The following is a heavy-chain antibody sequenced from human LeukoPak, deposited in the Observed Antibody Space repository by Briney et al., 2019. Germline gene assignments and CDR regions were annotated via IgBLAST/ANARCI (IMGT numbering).Heavy chain of an antibody. CDR1: GFTFSSYS. D-gene: IGHD1-1*01. CDR2: ISSSSSYI. J-gene: IGHJ4*02. CDR3: ARIWTGARGDFDY. V-gene: IGHV3-21*01. Sequence: GGSLRLSCAASGFTFSSYSMNWVRQAPGKGVEWVASISSSSSYIYYADSVKGRFTISRDNAKNSLYLQMNSLRAEDTAVYYCARIWTGARGDFDYWGQGTLVTVSS.